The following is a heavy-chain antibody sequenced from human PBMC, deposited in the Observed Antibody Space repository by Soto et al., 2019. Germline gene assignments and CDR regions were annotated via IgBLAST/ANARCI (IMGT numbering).Heavy chain of an antibody. J-gene: IGHJ4*02. Sequence: QVRLVQSGAEVKKPGASVKVSCKTSGYIFASHDINWVRQASGQGREWMGWMNPTSGNTGYAQKFQDRVTLTRDTSMNTAYRELSSLRSDDTAVYYCTRRLSRWLQAEEDPREAFDYWGQGPLVSVSS. CDR2: MNPTSGNT. D-gene: IGHD3-16*02. CDR1: GYIFASHD. CDR3: TRRLSRWLQAEEDPREAFDY. V-gene: IGHV1-8*01.